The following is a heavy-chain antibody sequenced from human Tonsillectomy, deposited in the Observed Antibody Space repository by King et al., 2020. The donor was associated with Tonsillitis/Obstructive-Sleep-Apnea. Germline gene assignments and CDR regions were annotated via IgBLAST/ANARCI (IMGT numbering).Heavy chain of an antibody. CDR1: GGSIISYY. Sequence: QLQESGPGLVKPSETLSLTCTVSGGSIISYYWSWIRQPPGKGLEWIGYIYYSGSTNYNPSLKSRVTISVDTSKNQFSLKLGSVTAADTAVYYCARRLDWFDPWGQGTLVTVSS. V-gene: IGHV4-59*08. CDR2: IYYSGST. D-gene: IGHD2-21*01. CDR3: ARRLDWFDP. J-gene: IGHJ5*02.